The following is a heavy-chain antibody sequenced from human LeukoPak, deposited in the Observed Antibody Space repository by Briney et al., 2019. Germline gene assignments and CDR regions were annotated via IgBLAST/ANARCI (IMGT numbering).Heavy chain of an antibody. CDR1: GFTFSSYD. D-gene: IGHD2-15*01. Sequence: GGSLRLSCAASGFTFSSYDMGWVRQAQGKGLEGVIGISGSGGNTYYADSVKGRFTISRDNSKNTLNLQMNSLRVEDTAMYYCAIYCSGGTCCLVDYWGQGTLVTVSS. J-gene: IGHJ4*02. V-gene: IGHV3-23*01. CDR3: AIYCSGGTCCLVDY. CDR2: ISGSGGNT.